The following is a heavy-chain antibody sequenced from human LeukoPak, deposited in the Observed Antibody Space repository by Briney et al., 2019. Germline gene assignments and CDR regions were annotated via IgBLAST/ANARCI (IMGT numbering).Heavy chain of an antibody. V-gene: IGHV4-34*01. D-gene: IGHD2-15*01. CDR1: GGSFSGYY. CDR2: ISHSGST. CDR3: ARGYTYCSGGSCYLGPADY. Sequence: PSETLSLTYAVYGGSFSGYYWNWIRQPPGKGLEWIGEISHSGSTNYNPSLKSRVNISVDTSKSQFSLKMSSVTAADTAVYYCARGYTYCSGGSCYLGPADYWGQGTLVTVSS. J-gene: IGHJ4*02.